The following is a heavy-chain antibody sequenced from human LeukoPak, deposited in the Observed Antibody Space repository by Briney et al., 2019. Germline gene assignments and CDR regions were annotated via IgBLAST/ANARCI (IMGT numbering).Heavy chain of an antibody. CDR3: ARGGITMIVVVISDYYYGMDV. J-gene: IGHJ6*02. CDR2: ISYDGSNK. D-gene: IGHD3-22*01. Sequence: GGSLRLSCAASGFTFSSYGMLWVRQAPAKGLEWVAVISYDGSNKYYADSVKGRFTISRDNSKNTLYLQMNSLRAEDTAVYYCARGGITMIVVVISDYYYGMDVWGQGTTVTVSS. CDR1: GFTFSSYG. V-gene: IGHV3-30*03.